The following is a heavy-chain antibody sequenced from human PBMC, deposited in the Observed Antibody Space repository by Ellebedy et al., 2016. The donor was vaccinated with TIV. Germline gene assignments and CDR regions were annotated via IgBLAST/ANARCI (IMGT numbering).Heavy chain of an antibody. CDR1: GFSIRSGYY. J-gene: IGHJ4*02. Sequence: MPGGSLRLSCTVSGFSIRSGYYWAWFRQPPGKGLEWIGSIYHSGSTYYNSSLKSRVTIPIDTSKNQFSLKLSSVTAADTAVYYCARDPGGWGQGRLVTVSS. D-gene: IGHD3-10*01. V-gene: IGHV4-38-2*02. CDR3: ARDPGG. CDR2: IYHSGST.